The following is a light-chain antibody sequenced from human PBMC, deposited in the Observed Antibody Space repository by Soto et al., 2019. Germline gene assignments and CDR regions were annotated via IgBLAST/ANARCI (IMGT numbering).Light chain of an antibody. CDR3: QQYGGSPPIT. CDR1: QSVSSRY. V-gene: IGKV3-20*01. Sequence: EIVLTQSPGTLSLSPGERATLSCRASQSVSSRYLTWYQQKPGQAPRLLIYGASSRATGIPDRFSGSGSGTDFTLTISRLEPEDVAVYSCQQYGGSPPITFGQGTRLEIK. CDR2: GAS. J-gene: IGKJ5*01.